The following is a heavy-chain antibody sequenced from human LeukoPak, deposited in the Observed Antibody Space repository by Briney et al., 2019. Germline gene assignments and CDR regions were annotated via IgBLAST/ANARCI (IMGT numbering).Heavy chain of an antibody. Sequence: SETLSLTCTVSGGSISSYYWSWIRQPPGKGLEWIGYIFYSGCTNYNPSLKSRVTISVDTSKNQFSLKLSSVTAADTAVYYCAREDTAMVNGLDYWGQGTLVTVSS. CDR3: AREDTAMVNGLDY. CDR2: IFYSGCT. D-gene: IGHD5-18*01. J-gene: IGHJ4*02. CDR1: GGSISSYY. V-gene: IGHV4-59*01.